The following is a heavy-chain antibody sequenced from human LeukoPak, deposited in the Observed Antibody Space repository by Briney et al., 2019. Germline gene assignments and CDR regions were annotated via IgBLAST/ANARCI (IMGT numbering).Heavy chain of an antibody. CDR3: ARAPMEYYDFWSGDSTWYFDY. V-gene: IGHV4-34*01. CDR2: INHSGNT. J-gene: IGHJ4*02. CDR1: GRSFSNYY. Sequence: SETLSLTCAVYGRSFSNYYWSWIRQPPGKGQEWIGEINHSGNTKYNPFLKSRLTISVDTSKNQFSLKLNSVTAADTAVYYCARAPMEYYDFWSGDSTWYFDYWGQGTRVTVSS. D-gene: IGHD3-3*01.